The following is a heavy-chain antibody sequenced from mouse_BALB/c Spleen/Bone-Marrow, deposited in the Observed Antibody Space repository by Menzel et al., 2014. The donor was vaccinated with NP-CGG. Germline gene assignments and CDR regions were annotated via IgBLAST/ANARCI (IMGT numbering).Heavy chain of an antibody. CDR1: GFTFSRYG. D-gene: IGHD2-10*01. Sequence: EVKLVESGGGLVQPGGSLKLSCAASGFTFSRYGMSWVRQTPDKRLELVATINSNGGSTYYPDSVKGRFTISRDNAKNTLYLQMSSLKSEDTAMYYRARDGPYFFDYWGRGTTLTVSS. J-gene: IGHJ2*01. V-gene: IGHV5-6-3*01. CDR2: INSNGGST. CDR3: ARDGPYFFDY.